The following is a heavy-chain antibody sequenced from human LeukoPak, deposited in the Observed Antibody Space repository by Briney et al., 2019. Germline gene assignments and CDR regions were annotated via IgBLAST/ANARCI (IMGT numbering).Heavy chain of an antibody. V-gene: IGHV4-30-4*08. D-gene: IGHD2-2*01. CDR1: GGSFSGYY. J-gene: IGHJ3*02. CDR3: AREAPDFVVVPAAQHDAFDI. Sequence: PSETLSLTCAVYGGSFSGYYWSWIRQPPGKGLEWIGYIYYSGSTYYNPSLKSRVTISVDTSKNQFSLKLSSVTAADTAVYYCAREAPDFVVVPAAQHDAFDIWGQGTMVTVSS. CDR2: IYYSGST.